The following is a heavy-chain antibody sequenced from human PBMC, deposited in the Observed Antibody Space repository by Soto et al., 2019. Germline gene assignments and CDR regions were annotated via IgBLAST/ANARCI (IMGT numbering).Heavy chain of an antibody. V-gene: IGHV3-9*01. J-gene: IGHJ4*02. CDR1: GFTFDDYA. CDR2: ISWNSGSI. Sequence: QPGGSLRLSCAASGFTFDDYAMHWVRQAPGKGLEWVSGISWNSGSIGYADSVKGRFTISRDNAKNSLYLQMNSLRPEDTALYYCAKDMGYDLSPLGYFDYWGQGTLVTVSS. CDR3: AKDMGYDLSPLGYFDY. D-gene: IGHD5-12*01.